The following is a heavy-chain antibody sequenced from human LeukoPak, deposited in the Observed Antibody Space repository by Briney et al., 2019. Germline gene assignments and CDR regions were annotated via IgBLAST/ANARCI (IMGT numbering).Heavy chain of an antibody. V-gene: IGHV3-21*01. D-gene: IGHD3-9*01. CDR2: ISSSGSYI. J-gene: IGHJ4*02. CDR3: ARDPNKNFDWLLYYFDY. CDR1: GFTFSSYS. Sequence: GGSLRLSCAASGFTFSSYSMNWVRQAPGKGLEWVSSISSSGSYIYYADSVKGRFTISRDNAKNSLYLQMNSLRAEDTAVYYCARDPNKNFDWLLYYFDYGGQGTLVTVSS.